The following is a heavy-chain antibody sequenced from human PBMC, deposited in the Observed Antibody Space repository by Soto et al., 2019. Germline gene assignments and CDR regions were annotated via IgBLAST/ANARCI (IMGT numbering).Heavy chain of an antibody. CDR3: AGAGVVVDRWFDP. CDR1: GFTFSSYA. V-gene: IGHV3-23*01. Sequence: EVQLLESGGGLVQPGGSLRLSCAASGFTFSSYAMSWVRQAPGKGLEWVSAISGSGGSTYYADSVKGRFTISRDNSENTLYLQMNSLRAEDTAVYYCAGAGVVVDRWFDPWGQGTLVTVSS. CDR2: ISGSGGST. J-gene: IGHJ5*02. D-gene: IGHD2-15*01.